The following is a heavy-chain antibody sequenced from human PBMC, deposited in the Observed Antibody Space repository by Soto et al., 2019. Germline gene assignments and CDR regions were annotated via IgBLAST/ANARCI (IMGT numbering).Heavy chain of an antibody. CDR2: IYSGGYT. CDR3: ATHPGGGGY. CDR1: GFTVSNNY. J-gene: IGHJ4*02. V-gene: IGHV3-53*01. D-gene: IGHD3-10*01. Sequence: EVQLVESGGGLIQPGGSLRLSCAVSGFTVSNNYMSWVRQAPGKGLEGVSVIYSGGYTAYGDSVKGRFTISRDNSKNTLFLEMNSRGAAGPAGFSWATHPGGGGYWGQGTLVTVSS.